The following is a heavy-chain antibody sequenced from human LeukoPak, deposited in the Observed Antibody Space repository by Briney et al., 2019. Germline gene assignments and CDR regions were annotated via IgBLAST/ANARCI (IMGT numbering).Heavy chain of an antibody. V-gene: IGHV3-21*01. CDR3: ARSEFEAFDM. J-gene: IGHJ3*02. Sequence: GGSLRLSCAASGFIFSYYSMNWVRQAPGKGLEWVSSINRNSNYMSYADSVKGRFTISRDNAKNSLYLRMTSLSAEDTAVYYCARSEFEAFDMWGQGTMVTVSS. CDR2: INRNSNYM. D-gene: IGHD3-10*01. CDR1: GFIFSYYS.